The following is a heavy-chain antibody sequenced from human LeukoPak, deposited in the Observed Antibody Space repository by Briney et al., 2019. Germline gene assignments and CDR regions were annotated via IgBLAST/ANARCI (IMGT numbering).Heavy chain of an antibody. Sequence: GGSLRLSCAASGFTFSSYGMHWVRQAPGKGLEWVAVIRYDGSNKYYADSVKGRFTISRDNSKNTLYLQMNSLRAEDTAVYYCARGSRYNWNLDAFDIWGQGTMVTVSS. CDR1: GFTFSSYG. V-gene: IGHV3-33*01. J-gene: IGHJ3*02. CDR3: ARGSRYNWNLDAFDI. CDR2: IRYDGSNK. D-gene: IGHD1-1*01.